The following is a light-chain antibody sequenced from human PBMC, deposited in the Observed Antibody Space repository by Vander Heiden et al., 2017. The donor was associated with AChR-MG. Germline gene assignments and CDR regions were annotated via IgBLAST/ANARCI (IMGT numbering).Light chain of an antibody. CDR3: QQDNKWALT. V-gene: IGKV3-15*01. CDR1: QSVISN. Sequence: EIVMTQPPAPLSVSPGERAILSCRASQSVISNLGWHQQKPGQGPRLLISGASSGSETEFTLTISSLQSEDFAIYYCQQDNKWALTFGGGTKVEIK. CDR2: GAS. J-gene: IGKJ4*01.